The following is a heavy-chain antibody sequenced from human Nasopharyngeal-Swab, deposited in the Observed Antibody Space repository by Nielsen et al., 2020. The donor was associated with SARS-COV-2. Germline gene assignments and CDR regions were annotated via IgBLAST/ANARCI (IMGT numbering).Heavy chain of an antibody. J-gene: IGHJ6*03. CDR2: ISYTSSTI. CDR1: GFTLSAYT. V-gene: IGHV3-48*04. CDR3: ARDGTTAHDYYYYMDV. Sequence: GESLKISCVASGFTLSAYTMNWVRQAPGKGLEWLSYISYTSSTIYYADSVKGRFTISRDNAKNSLYLQMNSLRAEDTAVYYCARDGTTAHDYYYYMDVWGKGTTVTVPS. D-gene: IGHD4-17*01.